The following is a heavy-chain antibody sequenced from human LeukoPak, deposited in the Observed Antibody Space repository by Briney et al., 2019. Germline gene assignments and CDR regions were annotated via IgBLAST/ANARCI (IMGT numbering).Heavy chain of an antibody. Sequence: ASVKVSCKASGGTFSSYAISWVRQAPGQGLEWMGRIIPILGIANYAQKFQGRVTITADKSTSTAYMELSSLTSEDTAVYSCARGGLSGYYQYFDYWGQGTLVTVSS. CDR2: IIPILGIA. D-gene: IGHD3-22*01. CDR3: ARGGLSGYYQYFDY. J-gene: IGHJ4*02. CDR1: GGTFSSYA. V-gene: IGHV1-69*04.